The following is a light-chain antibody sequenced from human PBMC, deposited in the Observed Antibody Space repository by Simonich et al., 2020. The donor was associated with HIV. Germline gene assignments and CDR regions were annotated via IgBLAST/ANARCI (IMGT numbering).Light chain of an antibody. CDR2: WAS. V-gene: IGKV4-1*01. J-gene: IGKJ4*01. CDR1: QSLLYSSNNKNY. Sequence: DIVMTQSPDSLAVSPGERATINCKSSQSLLYSSNNKNYLAWYQQKPGQPPKLLIYWASTRESGVPDRFSGSGSGTDFTLTISSLQAEDVAVYYCQQYYSPPLAFGGGTKVEIK. CDR3: QQYYSPPLA.